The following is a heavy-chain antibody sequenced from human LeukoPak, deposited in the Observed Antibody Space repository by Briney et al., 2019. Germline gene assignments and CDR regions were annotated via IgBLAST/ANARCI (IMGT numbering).Heavy chain of an antibody. CDR3: AKGRGPAATHPDY. CDR2: ISYDGSNK. CDR1: GFTFSSYG. J-gene: IGHJ4*02. D-gene: IGHD6-25*01. Sequence: GGSLRLSCAASGFTFSSYGMHWVRQAPGKGLEWVAVISYDGSNKYYADSVKGRFTISRDNSKNTLYLQMNNLRAEDTALYYCAKGRGPAATHPDYWGQGTLVTVSS. V-gene: IGHV3-30*18.